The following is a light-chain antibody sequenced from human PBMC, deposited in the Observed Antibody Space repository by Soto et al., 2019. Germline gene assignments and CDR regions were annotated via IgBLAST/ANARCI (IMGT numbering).Light chain of an antibody. V-gene: IGKV3-20*01. CDR3: QDYGISPPRFT. CDR2: GAS. J-gene: IGKJ3*01. Sequence: ENVLTQYPGTLSLSPGERATLSGKASQSVSSNYLAWYQQKPGQAPRLLIYGASSSATGIPARFSGSGSGKDFALTRSRLEPVDFAGYYCQDYGISPPRFTFGPGTTVDIK. CDR1: QSVSSNY.